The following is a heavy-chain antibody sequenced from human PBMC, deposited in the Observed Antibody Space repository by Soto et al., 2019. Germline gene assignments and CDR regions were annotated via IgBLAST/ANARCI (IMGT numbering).Heavy chain of an antibody. CDR3: ARQTYSSSWYENYYYYYYGMDV. V-gene: IGHV4-39*01. CDR1: GGSISSYY. Sequence: SETLSLTCTVSGGSISSYYWGWIRQPPGKGLEWIGSIYYSGSTYYNPSLKSRVTISVDTSKNQFSLKLSSVTAADTAVYYCARQTYSSSWYENYYYYYYGMDVWGQGTTVTVS. D-gene: IGHD6-13*01. CDR2: IYYSGST. J-gene: IGHJ6*02.